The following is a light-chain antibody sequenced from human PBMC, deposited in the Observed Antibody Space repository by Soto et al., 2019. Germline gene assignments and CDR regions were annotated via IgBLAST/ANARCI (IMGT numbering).Light chain of an antibody. CDR2: AAS. V-gene: IGKV1-6*01. Sequence: AIQMTQSPSSLSASVGDRVTITCRASQGIKNDLGWYQQKPGKAPKLLIYAASSLQSVVPSRFSGSGSGTDFTLTISSLQPEDFATYYCLQDYDYPLTFGPGTKVDIK. CDR1: QGIKND. CDR3: LQDYDYPLT. J-gene: IGKJ3*01.